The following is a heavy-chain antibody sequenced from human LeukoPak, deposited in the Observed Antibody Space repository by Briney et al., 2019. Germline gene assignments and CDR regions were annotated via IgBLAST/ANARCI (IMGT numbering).Heavy chain of an antibody. J-gene: IGHJ3*01. V-gene: IGHV4-61*02. CDR1: GTSISSGDYY. CDR2: IYSSGTT. Sequence: TPSQTLSLTCTVSGTSISSGDYYWNWIRQPAGKGLEWIGRIYSSGTTNYNPSLRSRATISRDTSKNQFSLQLNSVTAADTAVYYCVRRGDVWGQGTMVTVSS. CDR3: VRRGDV.